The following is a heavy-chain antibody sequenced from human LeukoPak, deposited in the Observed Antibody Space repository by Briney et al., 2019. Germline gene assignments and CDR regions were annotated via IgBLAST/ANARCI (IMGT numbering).Heavy chain of an antibody. CDR2: INTNTGNP. Sequence: ASVKVSCKASGYTFTSYAMNWVRQAPGQGLEWMGCINTNTGNPTYAQGFTGRFVFSLDTSVSTAYLQISSLKAEDTAVYYCARVALAVTNSYYYYGMDVWGQGTTVTVSS. D-gene: IGHD6-19*01. V-gene: IGHV7-4-1*02. CDR1: GYTFTSYA. J-gene: IGHJ6*02. CDR3: ARVALAVTNSYYYYGMDV.